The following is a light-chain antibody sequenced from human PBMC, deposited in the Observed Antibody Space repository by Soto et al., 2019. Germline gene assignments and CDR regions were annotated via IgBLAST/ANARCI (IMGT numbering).Light chain of an antibody. CDR3: QQYNNAPPYT. V-gene: IGKV3-15*01. J-gene: IGKJ2*01. CDR1: QSVSSN. Sequence: EIVMTQSPATLSVSPGERATLSCRASQSVSSNLAWYQQKPGQAPRLLIYGASTRATGIPARFSGSGSGTEFTLTIGSLQSEDLSLYYCQQYNNAPPYTFGQGNKLEIK. CDR2: GAS.